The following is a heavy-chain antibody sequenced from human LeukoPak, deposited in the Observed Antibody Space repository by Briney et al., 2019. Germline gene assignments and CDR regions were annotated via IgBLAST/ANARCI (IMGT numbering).Heavy chain of an antibody. CDR1: GFTFSKYW. Sequence: GGSLRLSCAASGFTFSKYWTHWVRQAPGKGLVWVSRINSDGSRTNYADSVKGRFTISRDNAKNTLYPQMNSLRAEDTAVYYCARNGVVRGNAFDIWGQGTMVTVSS. CDR3: ARNGVVRGNAFDI. CDR2: INSDGSRT. J-gene: IGHJ3*02. V-gene: IGHV3-74*01. D-gene: IGHD3-10*01.